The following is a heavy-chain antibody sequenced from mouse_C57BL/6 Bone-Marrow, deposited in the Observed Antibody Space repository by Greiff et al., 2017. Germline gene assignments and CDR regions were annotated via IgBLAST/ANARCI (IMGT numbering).Heavy chain of an antibody. V-gene: IGHV1-80*01. CDR2: LYPGDGDT. Sequence: VKLQQSGAELVQPGASVTLSCKASGYAFSSYWMTWVKPRPGKGLEWIGQLYPGDGDTNYNGKFKGKATLTADTSASTADMQISSLTSEDSAVYGGARYYDGFADWGQGTLVTVSA. D-gene: IGHD1-1*01. J-gene: IGHJ3*01. CDR1: GYAFSSYW. CDR3: ARYYDGFAD.